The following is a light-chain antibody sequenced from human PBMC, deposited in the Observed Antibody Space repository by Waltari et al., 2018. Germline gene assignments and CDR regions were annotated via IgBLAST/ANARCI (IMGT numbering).Light chain of an antibody. CDR3: QQYNNWPPGWT. Sequence: EIVMTQSPATLSVSPGERATLSCSASQRVSSNLAWYQQKPGQAPRRLIYGASTRATGIPARFSGSGSGTEFTLTISSLQSEDFAVYYCQQYNNWPPGWTFGQGTKVEIK. V-gene: IGKV3-15*01. J-gene: IGKJ1*01. CDR2: GAS. CDR1: QRVSSN.